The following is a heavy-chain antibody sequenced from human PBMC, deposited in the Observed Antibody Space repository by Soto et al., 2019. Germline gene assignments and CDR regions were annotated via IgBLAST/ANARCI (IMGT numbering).Heavy chain of an antibody. CDR3: AREGDHPFSLGY. V-gene: IGHV4-4*02. D-gene: IGHD3-16*01. J-gene: IGHJ4*02. CDR1: GGSITAKW. CDR2: VHHRVST. Sequence: QVQLQESGPGLVKPSGILSLTCAVSGGSITAKWWSGIRQTPGKGLEWIGEVHHRVSTNYSPSLKSRVSMSVYMSKNELSLKLFSLTAADTAIYYCAREGDHPFSLGYWGQGTLVTVSS.